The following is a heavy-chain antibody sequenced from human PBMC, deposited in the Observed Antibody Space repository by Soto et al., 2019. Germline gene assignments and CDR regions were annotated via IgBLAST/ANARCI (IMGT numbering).Heavy chain of an antibody. D-gene: IGHD6-19*01. CDR1: GYSFTNYD. Sequence: QAQLVQSGAEVRKPGASVKVSCKASGYSFTNYDINWVRQVAGQGPEWMAWMNPHSGNTGYAQKFRGRVTVARDTSTSTVYMELTRLTSDDTAVYFCARYGGSAARYFDLCGRGTLVTVSS. J-gene: IGHJ2*01. V-gene: IGHV1-8*01. CDR3: ARYGGSAARYFDL. CDR2: MNPHSGNT.